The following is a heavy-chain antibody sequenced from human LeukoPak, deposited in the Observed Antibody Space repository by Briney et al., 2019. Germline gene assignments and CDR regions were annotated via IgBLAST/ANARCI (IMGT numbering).Heavy chain of an antibody. D-gene: IGHD4-17*01. CDR2: IKQDGSEK. V-gene: IGHV3-7*01. CDR1: GFTFSSSW. Sequence: QPGGSLRLSCAASGFTFSSSWMSWVRQAPGKGLEWVANIKQDGSEKYYVDSVKGRFTISRDNAKNSLYLRMNSLRAEDTAVYYCARVEDHDYGDYYFDYWGQGTLVTVSS. CDR3: ARVEDHDYGDYYFDY. J-gene: IGHJ4*02.